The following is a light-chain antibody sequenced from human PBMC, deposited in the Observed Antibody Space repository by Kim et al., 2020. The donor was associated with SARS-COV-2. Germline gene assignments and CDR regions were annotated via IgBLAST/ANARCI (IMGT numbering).Light chain of an antibody. CDR1: QAIRND. V-gene: IGKV1-6*01. J-gene: IGKJ1*01. CDR2: AAF. Sequence: AIQMTQSPSSLSASVGDRVTITCRASQAIRNDLGWYQQKPGKAPKLLIYAAFSLQSGVPSRFSGTGSGTDFTLTISSLQPEDFVTYYCLQDYNYPRTFGQGTKVDIK. CDR3: LQDYNYPRT.